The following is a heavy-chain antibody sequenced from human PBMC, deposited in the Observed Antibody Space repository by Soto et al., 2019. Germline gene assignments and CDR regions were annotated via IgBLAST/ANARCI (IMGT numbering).Heavy chain of an antibody. J-gene: IGHJ6*02. V-gene: IGHV4-4*07. CDR2: IYTSEST. CDR1: GGSISGYY. CDR3: ARISTYNYYGIDV. D-gene: IGHD2-2*01. Sequence: QVPLQESGPGLVKPSETLSLTCSVSGGSISGYYWSWIRQPAGKGLEWIGRIYTSESTNYNPSLKSRVTMSVDTSKNQFSLKLNSVTAADTAVYYCARISTYNYYGIDVWGQGTTVTVSS.